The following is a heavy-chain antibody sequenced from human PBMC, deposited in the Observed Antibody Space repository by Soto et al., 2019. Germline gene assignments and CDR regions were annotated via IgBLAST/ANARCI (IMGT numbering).Heavy chain of an antibody. Sequence: QVQLVQSGAEVKKPGSSVKVSCKASGGTFSSYAISWVRQAPGHGLEWMGGIIPIFGTANYAQKVQGRVTITADESTSTAYKELSSLRSEDTAVYYCARRGRYGNGGNCYDLDYWGQGTLVTVSS. CDR2: IIPIFGTA. D-gene: IGHD2-15*01. V-gene: IGHV1-69*01. CDR3: ARRGRYGNGGNCYDLDY. CDR1: GGTFSSYA. J-gene: IGHJ4*02.